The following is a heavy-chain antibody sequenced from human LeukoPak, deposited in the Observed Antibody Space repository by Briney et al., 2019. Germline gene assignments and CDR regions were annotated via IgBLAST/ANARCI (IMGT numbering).Heavy chain of an antibody. D-gene: IGHD1-14*01. Sequence: GGSLRLSCAGSGFSFSTYTMNCVRHAPGRGLEWVSGIFGSGDVTYYSDSVKGRFTTSRDNSKNTVYLQMNSLRDEDTAVYYCAKDRVPDSRWDIDYWGQGTLVTVSS. J-gene: IGHJ4*02. CDR3: AKDRVPDSRWDIDY. CDR2: IFGSGDVT. CDR1: GFSFSTYT. V-gene: IGHV3-23*01.